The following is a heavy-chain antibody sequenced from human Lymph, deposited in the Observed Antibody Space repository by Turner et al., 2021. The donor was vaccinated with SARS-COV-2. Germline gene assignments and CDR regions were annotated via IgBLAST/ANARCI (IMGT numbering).Heavy chain of an antibody. CDR1: GYTLTELS. D-gene: IGHD1-1*01. V-gene: IGHV1-24*01. CDR2: FDPEDGET. J-gene: IGHJ4*02. CDR3: ATLKSNWKILTGRYYFDF. Sequence: VQLVQSGAEVKKPGASVKVSCKVSGYTLTELSIHWVRQAPGKGLGWRGGFDPEDGETIYAQKFQGRVTMTEDTSTDTAYMELSSLRSEDTAVYYCATLKSNWKILTGRYYFDFWGQGTLVTVSS.